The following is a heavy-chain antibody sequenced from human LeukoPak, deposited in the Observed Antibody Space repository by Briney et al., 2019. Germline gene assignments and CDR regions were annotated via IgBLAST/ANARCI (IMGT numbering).Heavy chain of an antibody. CDR3: AKSMVRGVMYFDY. J-gene: IGHJ4*02. V-gene: IGHV3-30*02. Sequence: GGSLRLSCAASGFTFSSYGMHWVRQAPGKGLEGVAFILYDGSNKYYADSVKGRFTISRDNSKNTLYLQMNRMRAEDTAVYYCAKSMVRGVMYFDYWGQGTLVTVSS. D-gene: IGHD3-10*01. CDR2: ILYDGSNK. CDR1: GFTFSSYG.